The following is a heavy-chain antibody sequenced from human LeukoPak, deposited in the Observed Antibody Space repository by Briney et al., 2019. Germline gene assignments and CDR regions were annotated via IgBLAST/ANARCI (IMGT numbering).Heavy chain of an antibody. V-gene: IGHV1-2*02. D-gene: IGHD3-9*01. CDR1: GYTFTGYY. CDR2: INPNSGGT. CDR3: ARGRAYYDILTGYYTGDY. J-gene: IGHJ4*02. Sequence: ASVNVSCKASGYTFTGYYMHWARQSPGQGLEWMGWINPNSGGTNYAQKFQGRVTMTRDTSIGTAYMELSRLRSDDTAVYYCARGRAYYDILTGYYTGDYWGQGTLVTVSS.